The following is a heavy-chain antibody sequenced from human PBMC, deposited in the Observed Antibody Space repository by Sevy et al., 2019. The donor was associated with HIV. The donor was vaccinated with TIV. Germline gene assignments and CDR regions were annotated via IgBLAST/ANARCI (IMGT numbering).Heavy chain of an antibody. CDR3: AREACSGASCYPR. CDR2: INPNSGGT. D-gene: IGHD2-15*01. Sequence: ASVKVSCKASGYTFTGYYMHWVRQAPGQGLEWMGWINPNSGGTNYPQKVQGRVTMTRDTSISTAYMELSRLRSDDTAVYYCAREACSGASCYPRWGQGTLVTVSS. CDR1: GYTFTGYY. J-gene: IGHJ4*02. V-gene: IGHV1-2*02.